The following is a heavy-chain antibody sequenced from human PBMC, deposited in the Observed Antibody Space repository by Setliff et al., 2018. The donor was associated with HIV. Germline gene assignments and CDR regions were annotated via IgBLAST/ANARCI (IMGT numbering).Heavy chain of an antibody. CDR2: INSDGSST. D-gene: IGHD6-13*01. CDR1: GFTFSSYW. V-gene: IGHV3-74*01. J-gene: IGHJ6*03. CDR3: ARAGLYSSSWHYYYYYMDV. Sequence: GGSLRLSCAASGFTFSSYWMHWVRQAPGKGLVWVSRINSDGSSTSYADSVKGRFTISRDNAKNTLYLQMNSLRAEDTAAYHCARAGLYSSSWHYYYYYMDVWGKGTTVTVSS.